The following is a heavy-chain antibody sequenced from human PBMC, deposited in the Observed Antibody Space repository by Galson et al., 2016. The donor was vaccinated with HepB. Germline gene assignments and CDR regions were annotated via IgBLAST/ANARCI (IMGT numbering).Heavy chain of an antibody. V-gene: IGHV1-3*01. D-gene: IGHD3-16*02. CDR3: ARAIVATFDF. Sequence: SVKVSCKASGYTFTNYPIHWVRQAPGHRLEWMGSINAGNLKTRYSQKLQGRVTITTDASASTAYMELSSLRSEDTAVYHCARAIVATFDFWGQGTLVTVSS. CDR1: GYTFTNYP. CDR2: INAGNLKT. J-gene: IGHJ4*02.